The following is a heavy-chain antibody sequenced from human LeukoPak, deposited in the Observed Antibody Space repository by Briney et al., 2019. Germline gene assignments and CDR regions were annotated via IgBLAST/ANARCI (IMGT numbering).Heavy chain of an antibody. CDR1: GYTFTGYY. CDR3: ARDRFRGLLSRKDFDY. D-gene: IGHD2/OR15-2a*01. J-gene: IGHJ4*02. V-gene: IGHV1-2*02. Sequence: GASVKVSCKASGYTFTGYYMHWVRQAPGQGLEWMGWINPNSGGTNYAQKFQGRVTMTRDTSISTAYMGLSRLRSDDTAVYYCARDRFRGLLSRKDFDYWGQGTLVTVSS. CDR2: INPNSGGT.